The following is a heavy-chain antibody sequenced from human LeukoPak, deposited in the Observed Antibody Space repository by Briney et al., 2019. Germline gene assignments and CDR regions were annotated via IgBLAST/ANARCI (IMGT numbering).Heavy chain of an antibody. CDR1: GFTFSSYA. D-gene: IGHD1-26*01. CDR3: ARALVGATFHAFDI. J-gene: IGHJ3*02. V-gene: IGHV3-23*01. Sequence: GGSLRLSRAASGFTFSSYAMSWVRQAPGKGLEWVSAISGSADRTYSADSVKGRFTISRDNSKNTLYLQMNSLRVEDTAVYHCARALVGATFHAFDIWGQGTMVTVSS. CDR2: ISGSADRT.